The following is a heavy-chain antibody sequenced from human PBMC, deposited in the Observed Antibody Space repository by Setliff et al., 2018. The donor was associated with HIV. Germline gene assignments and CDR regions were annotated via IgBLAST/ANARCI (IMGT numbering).Heavy chain of an antibody. CDR2: VYSSGST. CDR3: ARGRDSSSWEYHYMDV. D-gene: IGHD6-13*01. Sequence: PSETLSLTCTVSGGSISGYYWSWIRQPPGKGLEWIGYVYSSGSTNYNPSLNSRVTILVDTPQKQFSLMLTSVTAADTAVYYCARGRDSSSWEYHYMDVWGKGTTVTVSS. CDR1: GGSISGYY. J-gene: IGHJ6*03. V-gene: IGHV4-59*12.